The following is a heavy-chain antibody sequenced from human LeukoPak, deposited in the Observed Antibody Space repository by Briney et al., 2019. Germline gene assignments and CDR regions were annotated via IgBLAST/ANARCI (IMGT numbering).Heavy chain of an antibody. J-gene: IGHJ5*02. D-gene: IGHD1-26*01. CDR1: GGSISSSSYY. Sequence: SETLSLTCTVSGGSISSSSYYWGWIRQPPGKGLEWIGSIYYSGSTYYNPSLKSRVTISVDTSKNQFSLKLSSVTAADTAVYYCARESSGSRIWFDPWGQGTLVTVSS. CDR3: ARESSGSRIWFDP. V-gene: IGHV4-39*07. CDR2: IYYSGST.